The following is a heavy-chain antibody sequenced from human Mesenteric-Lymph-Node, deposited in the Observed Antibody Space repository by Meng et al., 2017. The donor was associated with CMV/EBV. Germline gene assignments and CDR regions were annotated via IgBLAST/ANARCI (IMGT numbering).Heavy chain of an antibody. D-gene: IGHD3-3*01. Sequence: GSLRLSCTVSGGSISSSSYYWGWIRQPPGKGLEWIGSIYYSGSTYYNPSLKSRVTTSVDTSKNQFSLKLTSVTAADTAVYYCARHVDFWSGYYTYYYGMDVWGQGTTVTVSS. V-gene: IGHV4-39*01. CDR3: ARHVDFWSGYYTYYYGMDV. J-gene: IGHJ6*02. CDR2: IYYSGST. CDR1: GGSISSSSYY.